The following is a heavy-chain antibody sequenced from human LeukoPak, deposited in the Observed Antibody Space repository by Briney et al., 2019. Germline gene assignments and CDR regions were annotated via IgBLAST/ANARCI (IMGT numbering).Heavy chain of an antibody. V-gene: IGHV3-64D*06. CDR2: ITSNGGST. Sequence: GGTLRLSCSASGFTFSSYAMNWVRQAPGKGLEYVSAITSNGGSTYYADSVKGRFTISRDNSKNTLYLQMSSLRAEDTAVYYCVKGRCSGSSCYGGDYWGQGTLVTVSS. CDR1: GFTFSSYA. J-gene: IGHJ4*02. D-gene: IGHD2-2*01. CDR3: VKGRCSGSSCYGGDY.